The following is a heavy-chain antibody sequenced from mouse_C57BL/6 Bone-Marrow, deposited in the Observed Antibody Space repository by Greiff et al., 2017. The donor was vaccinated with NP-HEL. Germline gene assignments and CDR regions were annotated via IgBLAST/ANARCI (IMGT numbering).Heavy chain of an antibody. CDR2: IYPGSGST. Sequence: VRLQQPGAELVKPGASVKMSCKASGYTFTSYWITWVKQRPGQGLEWIGDIYPGSGSTNYNEKFKSKATLTVYTSSSTAYMQLSSLTSEDSAVYYCAYEYGWYFDVWGTGTTVTLSS. CDR1: GYTFTSYW. CDR3: AYEYGWYFDV. J-gene: IGHJ1*03. D-gene: IGHD2-4*01. V-gene: IGHV1-55*01.